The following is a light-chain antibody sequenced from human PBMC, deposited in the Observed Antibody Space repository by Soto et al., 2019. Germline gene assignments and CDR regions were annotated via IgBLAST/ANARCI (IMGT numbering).Light chain of an antibody. J-gene: IGLJ1*01. V-gene: IGLV2-14*03. CDR3: SSYGGSSSALSV. Sequence: QSALTQPASVSGSPRQSITISCTGTSSDVGGSKYVSWYQQHPGQAPKLMIYDVSNRPSGISDRFSGSKSGYTASLTISGLQTEDEADYYCSSYGGSSSALSVFGTGTKLTVL. CDR2: DVS. CDR1: SSDVGGSKY.